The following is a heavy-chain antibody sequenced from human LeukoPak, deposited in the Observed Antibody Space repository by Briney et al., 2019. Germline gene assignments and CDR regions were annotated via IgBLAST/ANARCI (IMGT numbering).Heavy chain of an antibody. CDR3: AKEALAYCGGDCYSYYFDY. D-gene: IGHD2-21*02. V-gene: IGHV3-23*01. CDR2: ISGSGGST. J-gene: IGHJ4*02. CDR1: GFTFSSYA. Sequence: PGRSLRLSCAASGFTFSSYAMSWVRQAPGKGLEWVSAISGSGGSTYYADSVKGRFTISRDYSKNTLYLQMNSLRAEDTAVYYCAKEALAYCGGDCYSYYFDYWGQGTLVTVSS.